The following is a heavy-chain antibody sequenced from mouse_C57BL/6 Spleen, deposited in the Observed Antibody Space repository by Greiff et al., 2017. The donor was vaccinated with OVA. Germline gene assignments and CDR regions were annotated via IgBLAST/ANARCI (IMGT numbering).Heavy chain of an antibody. CDR1: GYTFTSYW. Sequence: QVQLQQPGAELVKPGASVKMSCKASGYTFTSYWITWVKQRPGQGLEWIGDIYPGSGSTNYNEKFKSKATLTVDKSSSKAYMQLRSLPSEDSAVYYDARRDEDGYDGGDYWGQGTTLTVSS. CDR3: ARRDEDGYDGGDY. V-gene: IGHV1-55*01. D-gene: IGHD2-2*01. CDR2: IYPGSGST. J-gene: IGHJ2*01.